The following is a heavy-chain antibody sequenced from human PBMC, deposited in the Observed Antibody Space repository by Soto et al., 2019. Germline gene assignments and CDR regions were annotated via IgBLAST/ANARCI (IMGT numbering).Heavy chain of an antibody. CDR2: MNPNSGNT. CDR1: GYTFTSYD. V-gene: IGHV1-8*01. Sequence: ASVKVSCKASGYTFTSYDINWVRQATGQGLEWMGWMNPNSGNTGYAQKFQGRVTMTRNTSISTAYMELSSLRSEDTAVHYCARGRSAHDAFDIWGQGPIVTVSS. J-gene: IGHJ3*02. CDR3: ARGRSAHDAFDI. D-gene: IGHD6-19*01.